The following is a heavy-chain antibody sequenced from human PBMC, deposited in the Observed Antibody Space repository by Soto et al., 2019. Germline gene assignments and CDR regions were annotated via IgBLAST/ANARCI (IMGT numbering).Heavy chain of an antibody. J-gene: IGHJ6*02. CDR1: GFTFSSYG. D-gene: IGHD6-19*01. CDR3: AMAQWLVQRYYYYGMDV. CDR2: IWYDGSTK. Sequence: QVQLVESGGGVVQPGRSLRLSCAASGFTFSSYGMHWVRQAPGKGREWVAVIWYDGSTKDYADPVKGRFTISTDNSKNPLYLQMNSLSAKDTAVYYCAMAQWLVQRYYYYGMDVWGQGTTVTVSS. V-gene: IGHV3-33*01.